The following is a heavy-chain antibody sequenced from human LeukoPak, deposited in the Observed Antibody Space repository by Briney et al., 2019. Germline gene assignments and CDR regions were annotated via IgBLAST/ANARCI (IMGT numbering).Heavy chain of an antibody. CDR3: ARDVQDTFGGQNY. CDR2: IKQDGSDK. D-gene: IGHD3-10*01. CDR1: GFTFSSYW. Sequence: GGSLRLSCAASGFTFSSYWMSWVRQAPGKGLEWVANIKQDGSDKYYVDSVKGRFTISRDNAKNSLYLQMNSLRADDTAVYYCARDVQDTFGGQNYWGQGTLVTVSS. V-gene: IGHV3-7*01. J-gene: IGHJ4*02.